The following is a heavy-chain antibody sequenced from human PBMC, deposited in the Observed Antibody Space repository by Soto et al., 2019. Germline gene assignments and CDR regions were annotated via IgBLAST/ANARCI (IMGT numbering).Heavy chain of an antibody. CDR2: INAGNGNT. CDR1: GYTFSSHA. D-gene: IGHD3-3*01. V-gene: IGHV1-3*01. CDR3: ARDGARITVFGVVYYFDY. J-gene: IGHJ4*02. Sequence: ASVKVSFKASGYTFSSHAMHWLRQAPGQRLEWMGWINAGNGNTKYSQNFQGRVAITRDTSASTAYMELRSLRSEDTAVYYCARDGARITVFGVVYYFDYWGQGTLVTVSS.